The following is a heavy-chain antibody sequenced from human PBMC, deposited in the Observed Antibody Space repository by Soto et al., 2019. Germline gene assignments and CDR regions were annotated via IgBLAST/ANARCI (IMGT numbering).Heavy chain of an antibody. D-gene: IGHD6-13*01. V-gene: IGHV1-69*01. CDR3: ATGGQHRKVSNYYGMDV. CDR2: SIPIFGTA. Sequence: QVQLVQSGAEVKKPGSSVKVSCKASGGTFSAYSISWVRQAPGQGLEWMGGSIPIFGTANYAQKFQGRVTITADESTSTTYMALRSLRSEDTAVYYCATGGQHRKVSNYYGMDVWGQGTTVTVSS. CDR1: GGTFSAYS. J-gene: IGHJ6*02.